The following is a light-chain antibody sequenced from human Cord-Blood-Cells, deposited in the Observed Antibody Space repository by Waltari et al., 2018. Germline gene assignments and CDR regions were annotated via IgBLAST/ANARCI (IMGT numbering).Light chain of an antibody. V-gene: IGLV5-45*03. J-gene: IGLJ3*02. Sequence: QAVLTQPSYLSASPGAPASPTCTLRRRINVCTYRISLYQQQPGSPPHYLLRYKSDSDKQQGSVVPSRFAGSKDASANAGILLISGLQSEDEADYYCMIWHSSAWVFGGGTKLTVL. CDR2: YKSDSDK. CDR1: RRINVCTYR. CDR3: MIWHSSAWV.